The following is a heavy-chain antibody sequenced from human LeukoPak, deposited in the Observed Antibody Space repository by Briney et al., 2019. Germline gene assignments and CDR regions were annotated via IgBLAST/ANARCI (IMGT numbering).Heavy chain of an antibody. V-gene: IGHV4-59*02. Sequence: TASETLSPTCTVPGGSVRPYFWNWIRQSPGKGLEWLALIDYSGSTSYNPSLNSRATISTDTSKSQFSLRLSSVTAADTAVYYCAIGSGTTGTIYMDVWGKGTTVTVSS. CDR1: GGSVRPYF. CDR2: IDYSGST. CDR3: AIGSGTTGTIYMDV. J-gene: IGHJ6*03. D-gene: IGHD1-1*01.